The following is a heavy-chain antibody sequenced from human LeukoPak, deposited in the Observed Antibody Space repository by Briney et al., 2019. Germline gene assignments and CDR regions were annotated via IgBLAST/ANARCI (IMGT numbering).Heavy chain of an antibody. J-gene: IGHJ3*02. D-gene: IGHD3-22*01. Sequence: GGSLRLSCAASGFTFSSYGMHWVRQAPGKGLEWVAVISYDGSDKYYADSVKGRCTISRDNSKNTLYLQMNSLRPEDTAVYYCAKKWSGDYDSSGVNDAFDIWGQGTMVTVSS. CDR2: ISYDGSDK. V-gene: IGHV3-30*18. CDR1: GFTFSSYG. CDR3: AKKWSGDYDSSGVNDAFDI.